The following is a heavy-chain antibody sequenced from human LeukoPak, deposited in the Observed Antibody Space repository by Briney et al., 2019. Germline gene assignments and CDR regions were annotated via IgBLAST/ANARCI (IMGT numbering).Heavy chain of an antibody. J-gene: IGHJ4*02. CDR3: AKNWNADY. CDR2: ISSSSNYI. D-gene: IGHD1-1*01. V-gene: IGHV3-21*04. CDR1: GFTFSSYS. Sequence: GGSLRLSCAASGFTFSSYSMNWVRQAPGKGLEWVSSISSSSNYIYYADSVKGRFTISRDNAKNSLYLQMNSLRAEDTAAYHCAKNWNADYWGQGTLVTVSS.